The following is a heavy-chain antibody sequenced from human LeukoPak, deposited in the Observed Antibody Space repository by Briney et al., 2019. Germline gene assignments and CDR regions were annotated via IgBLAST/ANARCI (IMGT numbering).Heavy chain of an antibody. D-gene: IGHD6-19*01. V-gene: IGHV7-4-1*02. J-gene: IGHJ6*03. CDR3: VRLGGELLPVTVAGTDYYYYMDV. CDR2: INTNTGNP. CDR1: GYTFTSYA. Sequence: ASVKVSCKASGYTFTSYAMNWVRQAPGQGLEWMGWINTNTGNPTYAQGFTGRFVFSLDTSVSTAYLQISSLKAEDTAVYYCVRLGGELLPVTVAGTDYYYYMDVWGKGATVTVSS.